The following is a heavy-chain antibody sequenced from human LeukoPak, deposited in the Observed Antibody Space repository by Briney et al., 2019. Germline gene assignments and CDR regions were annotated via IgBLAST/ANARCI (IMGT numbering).Heavy chain of an antibody. CDR2: INTDESST. J-gene: IGHJ3*02. Sequence: GGSLRLSCAASGFTFSSYWMHWVRQAPGRGLVWISRINTDESSTSYADSVKGRFTISRDNAKNTLYLQMNSLRAEDTAVYYCAREAIVGATTDAFDIWGQGTMVTVSS. V-gene: IGHV3-74*01. CDR3: AREAIVGATTDAFDI. D-gene: IGHD1-26*01. CDR1: GFTFSSYW.